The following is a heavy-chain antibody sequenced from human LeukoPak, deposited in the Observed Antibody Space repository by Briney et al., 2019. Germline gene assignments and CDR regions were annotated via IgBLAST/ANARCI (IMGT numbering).Heavy chain of an antibody. V-gene: IGHV3-15*01. CDR1: GFTFSHGW. CDR3: APHGSAFYYGMDM. Sequence: GGSLTLSCAASGFTFSHGWMSWVRQAPGKGLEWVGRIKSKTDGATTDYATPVKGRFTISRDDSKSTLYLQMNSLNTEDTAVYYCAPHGSAFYYGMDMGGQGTTVTVS. J-gene: IGHJ6*02. CDR2: IKSKTDGATT. D-gene: IGHD3-10*01.